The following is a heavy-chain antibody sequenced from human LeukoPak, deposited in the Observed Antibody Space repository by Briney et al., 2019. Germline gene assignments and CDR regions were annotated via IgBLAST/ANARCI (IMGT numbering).Heavy chain of an antibody. CDR1: GGTFSSYA. V-gene: IGHV1-69*13. CDR2: IIPIFGTA. J-gene: IGHJ6*03. D-gene: IGHD2-21*02. Sequence: GASVKVSCKASGGTFSSYAISWVRQAPGQGLEWMGGIIPIFGTANYAQKFQGRVTITADESTGTAYMELSSLRSEDTAVYYCARMKTAIPDYYYYYMDVWGKGTTVTISS. CDR3: ARMKTAIPDYYYYYMDV.